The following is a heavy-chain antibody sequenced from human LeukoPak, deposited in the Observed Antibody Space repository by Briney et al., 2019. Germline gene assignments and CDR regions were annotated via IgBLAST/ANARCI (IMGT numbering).Heavy chain of an antibody. CDR1: GFTVSSNF. J-gene: IGHJ4*02. D-gene: IGHD3-9*01. CDR2: IYSGGST. CDR3: ALGLVTDY. Sequence: GGSLRLSCAASGFTVSSNFMSWVRQAPGKGLEWVSVIYSGGSTYYADSVKGRFTISIDNSKNTLYLQMNSLRVEDTAVYYCALGLVTDYWGQGTLVTVSS. V-gene: IGHV3-66*01.